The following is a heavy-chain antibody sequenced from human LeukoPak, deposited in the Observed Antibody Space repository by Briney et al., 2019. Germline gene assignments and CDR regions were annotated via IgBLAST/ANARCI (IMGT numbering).Heavy chain of an antibody. J-gene: IGHJ3*02. CDR2: IYHSGST. CDR3: ARRIYDFWSGSEGAFDI. V-gene: IGHV4-4*02. CDR1: GGSISSSNW. D-gene: IGHD3-3*01. Sequence: PSETLSLTCAVSGGSISSSNWWSWVRQPPGKGLEWIGEIYHSGSTNYNPSLKSRVTISVDKSKNQFSLKLSSVTAADTAVYYCARRIYDFWSGSEGAFDIWGQGTMVTVSS.